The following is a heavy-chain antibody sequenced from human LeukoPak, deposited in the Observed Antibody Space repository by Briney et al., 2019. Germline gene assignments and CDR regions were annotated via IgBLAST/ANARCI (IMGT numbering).Heavy chain of an antibody. V-gene: IGHV3-48*01. CDR3: ARDYRWVVPLYMDV. Sequence: PGGSLRLSCVVSGFTFSSYSMNWVRQAPGKGLEWVSYISSRSSTIYYADSVKGRFTISRDNAKNSLYLQMNSLRAEDMAVYYCARDYRWVVPLYMDVWGKGTTVTVSS. D-gene: IGHD2-15*01. CDR2: ISSRSSTI. CDR1: GFTFSSYS. J-gene: IGHJ6*03.